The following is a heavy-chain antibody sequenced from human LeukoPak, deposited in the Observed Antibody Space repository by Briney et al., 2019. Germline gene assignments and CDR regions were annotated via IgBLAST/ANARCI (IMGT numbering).Heavy chain of an antibody. Sequence: PSETLSLTCTVSGGSISSGSYYWSWIRQPAGKGLEWIGRIYTSGSTNYNPSLKSRVTISVDTSKNQFSLKLSSVTDADTAVYYCARGGYGDAFDIWGQGTMVTVSS. CDR3: ARGGYGDAFDI. J-gene: IGHJ3*02. CDR2: IYTSGST. V-gene: IGHV4-61*02. D-gene: IGHD5-12*01. CDR1: GGSISSGSYY.